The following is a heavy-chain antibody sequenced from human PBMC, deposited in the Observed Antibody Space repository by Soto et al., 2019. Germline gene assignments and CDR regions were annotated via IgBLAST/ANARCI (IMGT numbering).Heavy chain of an antibody. V-gene: IGHV3-48*01. CDR2: ISSSSSTI. D-gene: IGHD3-10*01. CDR1: GFTFSSYS. Sequence: EVQLVESGGGLVQPGGSLRLFYAASGFTFSSYSMNWVRQAPGKGLEWVSYISSSSSTIYYADSVKGRFTISRDNAKNSLYLQMNSLRAEDTAVYYCARDDAAGWFDPWGQGTLVTVSS. CDR3: ARDDAAGWFDP. J-gene: IGHJ5*02.